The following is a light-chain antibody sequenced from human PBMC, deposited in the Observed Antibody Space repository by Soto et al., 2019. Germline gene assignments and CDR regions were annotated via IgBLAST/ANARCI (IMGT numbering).Light chain of an antibody. J-gene: IGLJ3*02. V-gene: IGLV2-23*01. CDR3: CSYAPITTVV. CDR2: EDN. Sequence: SALTQPASVSGSPGQSITLSCTGTSSDVGSYNLVSWYQQHPGKAPKLMIYEDNKRPSGVSDRFSGSKSGNTASLTISGLQAEDEAHYYCCSYAPITTVVFGGGTQLTVL. CDR1: SSDVGSYNL.